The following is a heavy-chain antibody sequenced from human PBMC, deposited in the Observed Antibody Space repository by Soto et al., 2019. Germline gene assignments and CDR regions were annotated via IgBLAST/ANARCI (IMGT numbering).Heavy chain of an antibody. CDR3: AREGSYSAYNFAHGIQLWSFDF. D-gene: IGHD5-12*01. CDR1: GGSINTFY. Sequence: PSETLSLTCAVSGGSINTFYWSWVRQPAGKGLEWMGRIFSSGSTSFNPSLESRVAMSVDTSKNHFSLNLSSVTAADMAVYYCAREGSYSAYNFAHGIQLWSFDFWGQGALVTVSS. V-gene: IGHV4-4*07. CDR2: IFSSGST. J-gene: IGHJ4*02.